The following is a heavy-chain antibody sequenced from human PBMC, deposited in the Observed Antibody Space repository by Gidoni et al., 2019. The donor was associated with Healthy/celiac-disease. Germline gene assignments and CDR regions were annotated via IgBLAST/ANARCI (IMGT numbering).Heavy chain of an antibody. V-gene: IGHV4-31*03. Sequence: HVQLQESGPGLVKPSQTLSLTCTVSAGSIRSGGYYWSWIRQHPGKGLEWIGYIYYSGSTYYNPSLKSRVTISVDTSKNQFSLKLSSVTAADTAVYYCAREGPGGSGSYLDYWGQGTLVTVSS. J-gene: IGHJ4*02. CDR1: AGSIRSGGYY. CDR2: IYYSGST. D-gene: IGHD3-10*01. CDR3: AREGPGGSGSYLDY.